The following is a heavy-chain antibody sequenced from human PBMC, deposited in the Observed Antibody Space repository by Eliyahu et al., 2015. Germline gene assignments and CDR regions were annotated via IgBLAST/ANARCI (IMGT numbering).Heavy chain of an antibody. D-gene: IGHD6-13*01. V-gene: IGHV4-38-2*01. CDR3: ARILAAGGTPNWFDP. CDR2: IYHSGST. Sequence: QVQLQESGPGLVKPSETLSLTCAVSGYSISSGYYWGWIRPPPGKGLGWIGSIYHSGSTYYNPSLKSRVTISVDTSKNQFSLKLSSVTAADTAVYYCARILAAGGTPNWFDPWGQGTLVTVSS. CDR1: GYSISSGYY. J-gene: IGHJ5*02.